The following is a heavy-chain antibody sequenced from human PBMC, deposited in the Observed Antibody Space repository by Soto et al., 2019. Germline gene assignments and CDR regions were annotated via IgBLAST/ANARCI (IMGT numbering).Heavy chain of an antibody. CDR1: GGSISSYY. D-gene: IGHD1-1*01. V-gene: IGHV4-59*01. Sequence: SETLSLTCTVSGGSISSYYWSWIRQPPGKGLEWIGYIYYSGITDYNPSLKSRFTVSRDNSKNTMYVQMNSLKPEDTAVYYCGRDRRFGNGYNLGFDYWGQGTLVTVSS. CDR3: GRDRRFGNGYNLGFDY. J-gene: IGHJ4*02. CDR2: IYYSGIT.